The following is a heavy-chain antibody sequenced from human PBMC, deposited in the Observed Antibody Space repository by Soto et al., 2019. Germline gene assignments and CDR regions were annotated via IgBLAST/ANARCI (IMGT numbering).Heavy chain of an antibody. V-gene: IGHV4-30-4*08. J-gene: IGHJ6*02. Sequence: SETLSLTCSVSGGSISSDYYHWTWLRQSPGKGLEWIGYMHQSGSILYNPSLKRRVTISVEASKNQFSLHLSSVTAAATAAYFCATEAAGGDSLDVWGQGTTVTVTS. CDR3: ATEAAGGDSLDV. D-gene: IGHD4-4*01. CDR1: GGSISSDYYH. CDR2: MHQSGSI.